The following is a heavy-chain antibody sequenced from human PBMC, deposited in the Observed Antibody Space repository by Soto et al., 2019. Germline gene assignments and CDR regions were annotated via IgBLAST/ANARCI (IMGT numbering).Heavy chain of an antibody. D-gene: IGHD2-2*03. V-gene: IGHV3-23*01. Sequence: VLLLESGGGFVQPGGSVRLSCAAPQFTFGGLGLSWVRQSPGRGLEWVATISRDEDNTHYADSVNGRFTISKDRSTNTLHLHKASLRAEDTAMYYCVPWMSPHFDYWGRGTLVTVSS. CDR2: ISRDEDNT. CDR1: QFTFGGLG. CDR3: VPWMSPHFDY. J-gene: IGHJ4*02.